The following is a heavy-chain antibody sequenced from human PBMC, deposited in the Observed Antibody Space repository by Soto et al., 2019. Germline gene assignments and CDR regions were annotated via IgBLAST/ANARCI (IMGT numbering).Heavy chain of an antibody. Sequence: GGSLRLSCAASGFTFSSYAMSWVRQAPGKGLEWVSAISGSGGSTYYADSVKGRFTISRDNSKNTLYLQMNSLRAEDTAVYYCAKLLYYYDSSGYINPLDYWGQGTLVTVSS. CDR3: AKLLYYYDSSGYINPLDY. V-gene: IGHV3-23*01. J-gene: IGHJ4*02. CDR1: GFTFSSYA. CDR2: ISGSGGST. D-gene: IGHD3-22*01.